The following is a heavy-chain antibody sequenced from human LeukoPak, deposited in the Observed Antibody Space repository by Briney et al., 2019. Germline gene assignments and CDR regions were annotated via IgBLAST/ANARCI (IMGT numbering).Heavy chain of an antibody. CDR1: GFTFNMYA. D-gene: IGHD2-21*01. J-gene: IGHJ3*02. Sequence: QPGGSLRLSCAASGFTFNMYAMNWVRQAPGKGLEWVSVISGGSDSTYYADSVKGRFIISRDNSKNTLFLQMNNLRAEDAALYYCAKDFQGQIPDAFDIWGQGTLVTVSS. CDR3: AKDFQGQIPDAFDI. V-gene: IGHV3-23*01. CDR2: ISGGSDST.